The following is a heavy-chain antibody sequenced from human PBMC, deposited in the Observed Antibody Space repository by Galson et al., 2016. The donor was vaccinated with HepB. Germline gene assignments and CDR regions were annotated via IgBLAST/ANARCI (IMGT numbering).Heavy chain of an antibody. CDR2: INPNSGAT. V-gene: IGHV1-2*06. D-gene: IGHD6-6*01. CDR3: ARARRSSSSLAAFDL. CDR1: GYTFSDYY. J-gene: IGHJ3*01. Sequence: SVKVSCKASGYTFSDYYMHWLRQAPGQGPEWMGRINPNSGATDYAQKFQGRVTMTRDTSIITAYMEVTRLTSDDTAVYFCARARRSSSSLAAFDLWGQGTMVTVSS.